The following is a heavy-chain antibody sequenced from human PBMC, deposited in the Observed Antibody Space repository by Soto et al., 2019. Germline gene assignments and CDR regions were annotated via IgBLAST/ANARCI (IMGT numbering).Heavy chain of an antibody. D-gene: IGHD6-19*01. CDR1: GYTFTSYY. Sequence: ASVKVSCKASGYTFTSYYMHWVRQAPGQGLEWMGIINPSGGSTSYAQKFQGRVTMTRDTSTSTVYMELSSLRSEDTAVYYCAKDHFIAVAGTAPYYFDYWGQGTLVTVSS. J-gene: IGHJ4*02. CDR3: AKDHFIAVAGTAPYYFDY. V-gene: IGHV1-46*01. CDR2: INPSGGST.